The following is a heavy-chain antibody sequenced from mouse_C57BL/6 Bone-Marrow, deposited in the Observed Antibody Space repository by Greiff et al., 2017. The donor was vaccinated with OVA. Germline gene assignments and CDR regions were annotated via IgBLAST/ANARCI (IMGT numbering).Heavy chain of an antibody. CDR3: ARYSYYYGRGDWYFDV. CDR1: GYAFTNYL. CDR2: INPGSGGT. D-gene: IGHD1-1*01. Sequence: VQLQQSGAELVRPGTSVKVSCKASGYAFTNYLIEWVKQRPGQGLEWIGVINPGSGGTNYNEKFKGKATLTADKSSSTAYMQLSSLTSEDSAVYFWARYSYYYGRGDWYFDVWGIGTTVTVSS. J-gene: IGHJ1*03. V-gene: IGHV1-54*01.